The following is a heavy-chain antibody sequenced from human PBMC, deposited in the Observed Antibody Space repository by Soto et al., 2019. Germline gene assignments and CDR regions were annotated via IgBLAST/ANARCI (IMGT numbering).Heavy chain of an antibody. V-gene: IGHV3-21*01. CDR1: GFTFRSFT. D-gene: IGHD6-13*01. CDR3: TRDASRDSSARGWFDP. Sequence: GGSLRLSCAASGFTFRSFTMNWVRQAPGKGLEWVSTISSNSAYIYYTDALRGRFAISTDNAKNSLHLQMNSLRAEDTAVYYCTRDASRDSSARGWFDPWGPGTLVTVSS. CDR2: ISSNSAYI. J-gene: IGHJ5*02.